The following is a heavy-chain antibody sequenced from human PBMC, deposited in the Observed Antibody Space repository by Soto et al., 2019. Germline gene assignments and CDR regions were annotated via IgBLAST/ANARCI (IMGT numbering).Heavy chain of an antibody. CDR2: INAGNGNT. D-gene: IGHD4-17*01. CDR1: GYTFTSYA. V-gene: IGHV1-3*01. CDR3: ARAAPRDSKSTVTTHYFDY. J-gene: IGHJ4*02. Sequence: ASLKVSCKASGYTFTSYAMHCVRQPPGQRLEWMGWINAGNGNTKYSQKFQGRVTITRDTSASTAYMELSSLRSEDTAVYYCARAAPRDSKSTVTTHYFDYWGQGTLVTVSS.